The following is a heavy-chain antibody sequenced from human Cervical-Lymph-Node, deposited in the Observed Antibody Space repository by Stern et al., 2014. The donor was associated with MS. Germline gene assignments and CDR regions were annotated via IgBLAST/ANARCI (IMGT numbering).Heavy chain of an antibody. CDR2: ISWDGGST. J-gene: IGHJ4*02. D-gene: IGHD1-7*01. CDR3: AKDIFSLELSYFDY. CDR1: GFTFDDYT. Sequence: QLVESGGVVVQPGGSLRLSCAASGFTFDDYTMHWVRQAPGKGLEWVSLISWDGGSTYYADSVKGRFTISRDNSKNSLYLQMNSLRTEDTALYYCAKDIFSLELSYFDYWGQGTLVTVSS. V-gene: IGHV3-43*01.